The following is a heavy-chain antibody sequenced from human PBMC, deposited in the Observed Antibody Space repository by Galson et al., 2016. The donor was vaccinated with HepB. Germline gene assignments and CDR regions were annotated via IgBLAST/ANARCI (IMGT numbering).Heavy chain of an antibody. V-gene: IGHV1-69*13. CDR3: ARDSRRKVSNGYYGY. CDR2: IIPIFGTP. J-gene: IGHJ4*02. D-gene: IGHD3-22*01. CDR1: GGTFSNYI. Sequence: SVKVSCKASGGTFSNYIIAWVRQAPGQGLEWMGGIIPIFGTPNYAQKFQGRVTITADESTSTAYMELSSLRSEDTAVYYCARDSRRKVSNGYYGYWGQGTLVTVSS.